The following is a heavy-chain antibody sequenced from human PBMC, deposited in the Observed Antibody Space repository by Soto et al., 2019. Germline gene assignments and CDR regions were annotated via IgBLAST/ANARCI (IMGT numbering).Heavy chain of an antibody. CDR1: GGTFSSYA. Sequence: SVKVSCKASGGTFSSYAISWVRQAPRQGLEWMGGIIPIFGTANYAQKFQGRVTITADESTSTAYMELSSLRSEDTAVYYCARALDYGDNYWYFDLWGRGTLVTVSS. J-gene: IGHJ2*01. CDR2: IIPIFGTA. V-gene: IGHV1-69*13. D-gene: IGHD4-17*01. CDR3: ARALDYGDNYWYFDL.